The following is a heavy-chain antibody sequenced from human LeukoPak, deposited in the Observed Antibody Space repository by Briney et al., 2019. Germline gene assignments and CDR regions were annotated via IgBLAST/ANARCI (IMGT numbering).Heavy chain of an antibody. CDR3: ARDPGQSYYYYGMDV. CDR1: GFTFSSYG. V-gene: IGHV3-30*19. CDR2: ISYDGSNK. J-gene: IGHJ6*02. Sequence: SGGSLRLSCAASGFTFSSYGIHWVRQAPGKGLEWVAVISYDGSNKYYADSVKGRFTISRDNSKNTLYLQMNSLRAEDTAVYYCARDPGQSYYYYGMDVWGQGTTVTVSS.